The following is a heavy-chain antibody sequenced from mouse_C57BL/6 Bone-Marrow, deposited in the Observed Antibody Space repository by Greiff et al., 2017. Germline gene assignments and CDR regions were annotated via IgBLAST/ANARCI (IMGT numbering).Heavy chain of an antibody. CDR2: INPSSGYT. V-gene: IGHV1-4*01. D-gene: IGHD2-4*01. J-gene: IGHJ3*01. CDR3: ERLYDYDCKAWFAY. Sequence: VKLMESGAELARPGASVKMSCKASGYTFTSYTMHWVKQRPGQGLEWIGYINPSSGYTKYNQKFKDKATLTADKSSSTAYMQLSSLTSEDSAVYYCERLYDYDCKAWFAYWGQGTLVTVSA. CDR1: GYTFTSYT.